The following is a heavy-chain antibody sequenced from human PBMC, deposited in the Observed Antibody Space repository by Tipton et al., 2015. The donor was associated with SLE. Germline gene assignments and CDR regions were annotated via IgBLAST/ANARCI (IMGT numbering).Heavy chain of an antibody. D-gene: IGHD3-3*01. CDR1: GFTFRSSS. V-gene: IGHV3-23*03. Sequence: SLRLSCVASGFTFRSSSMDWVRRAPGRGLEWVSIIYYGARRYSRDSVKGRFTISRDDSKNTLDLQMDSLRAEDTGIYYCAIGGAGGLFFDTWGQGTLVTVSS. CDR3: AIGGAGGLFFDT. CDR2: IYYGARR. J-gene: IGHJ5*02.